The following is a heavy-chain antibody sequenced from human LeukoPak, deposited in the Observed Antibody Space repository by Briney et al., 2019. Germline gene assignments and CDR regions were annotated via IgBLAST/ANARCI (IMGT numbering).Heavy chain of an antibody. J-gene: IGHJ4*02. D-gene: IGHD6-6*01. CDR1: GFTFSDYY. CDR3: ARGGAARPDY. Sequence: GGSLRLSCAASGFTFSDYYMSWIRQAPGKGLEWVSYISSTSSAKNYADSVKGRFTISRENAKKLLYLQMNSLRVEDTAVYYCARGGAARPDYWGQGTLVTVSS. V-gene: IGHV3-11*06. CDR2: ISSTSSAK.